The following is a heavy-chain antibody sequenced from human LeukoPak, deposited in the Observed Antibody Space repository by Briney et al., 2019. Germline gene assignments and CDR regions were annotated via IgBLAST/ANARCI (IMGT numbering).Heavy chain of an antibody. CDR3: ARGRVQLWFRFDP. Sequence: SETLSLTCTVSGGSISNYYWSWIRQPPGKGLEWIGYIYYSGTTNYNPSLKSRVTISVDTSKNQFSLKLSSVTAADTAVYYCARGRVQLWFRFDPWGQGTLVTVSS. CDR1: GGSISNYY. D-gene: IGHD5-18*01. V-gene: IGHV4-59*12. J-gene: IGHJ5*02. CDR2: IYYSGTT.